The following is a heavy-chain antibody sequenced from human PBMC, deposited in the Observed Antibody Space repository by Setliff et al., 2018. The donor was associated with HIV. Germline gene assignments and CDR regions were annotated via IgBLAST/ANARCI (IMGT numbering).Heavy chain of an antibody. V-gene: IGHV1-69-2*01. J-gene: IGHJ4*02. D-gene: IGHD3-10*01. CDR1: GYTFTDYY. CDR3: ATLDYYGSQTYNLALHY. Sequence: ASVKVSCKASGYTFTDYYMHWVQQAPGKGLGWMGRVDPKNGKTLYAENLRGRITITADTSTDTAYMELNSLRSEDTAMYYCATLDYYGSQTYNLALHYRGQGTLVTVSS. CDR2: VDPKNGKT.